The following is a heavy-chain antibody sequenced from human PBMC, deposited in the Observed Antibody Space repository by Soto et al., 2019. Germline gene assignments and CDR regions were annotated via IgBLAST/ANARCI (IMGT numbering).Heavy chain of an antibody. V-gene: IGHV1-46*03. CDR3: ARCFRIAAAGRELGY. CDR2: INPSGGST. Sequence: QVQLVQSGAEVKKPGASVKVSCKASGYTFTSYYMHWVRQAPGQGLEWMGIINPSGGSTSYAKKFQGRVTMTRDTSTSTVYMELSSLRSEDTAVYYCARCFRIAAAGRELGYWGQGTLVTVSS. J-gene: IGHJ4*02. CDR1: GYTFTSYY. D-gene: IGHD6-13*01.